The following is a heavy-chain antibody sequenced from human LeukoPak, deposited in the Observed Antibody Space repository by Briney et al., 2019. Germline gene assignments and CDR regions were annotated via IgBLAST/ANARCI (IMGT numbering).Heavy chain of an antibody. Sequence: KSGGSLRLSCAVSGFSFSDYEMTWVRQAPGKGLEWVSYISTGGTTIYYADSTEGRFTISRDDAKNSLYLQMNNLRAEDTAVYYCAREGRGFADGFDYWGQGTLVTVPS. CDR3: AREGRGFADGFDY. CDR2: ISTGGTTI. J-gene: IGHJ4*02. V-gene: IGHV3-48*03. CDR1: GFSFSDYE. D-gene: IGHD5-12*01.